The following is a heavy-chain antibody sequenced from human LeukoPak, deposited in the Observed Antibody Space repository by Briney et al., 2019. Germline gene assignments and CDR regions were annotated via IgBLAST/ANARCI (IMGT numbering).Heavy chain of an antibody. CDR3: ARVGPGVWFDY. CDR2: IYYSGST. D-gene: IGHD3-16*01. V-gene: IGHV4-59*08. CDR1: GGPISNYY. J-gene: IGHJ4*02. Sequence: SETLSLTCTVSGGPISNYYWSWIRQPPGKGLEWIGYIYYSGSTNYNPSLKSRVTISLDTSKNQFSLKLSSVTAADTAVYYCARVGPGVWFDYWGQGTLVTVSS.